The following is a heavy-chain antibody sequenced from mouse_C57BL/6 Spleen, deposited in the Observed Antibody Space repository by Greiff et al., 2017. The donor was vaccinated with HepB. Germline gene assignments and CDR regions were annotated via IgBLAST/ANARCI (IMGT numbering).Heavy chain of an antibody. V-gene: IGHV1-80*01. CDR1: GYAFSSYW. CDR3: ARSIPIYYYGSSYDY. Sequence: QVQLQQSGAELVKPGASVKISCKASGYAFSSYWMNWVKQRPGKGLEWIGQIYPGDGDTNYNGKFKGKATLTADKSSSTAYMQLSSLTSEDSAVYFCARSIPIYYYGSSYDYWGQGTTLTVSS. CDR2: IYPGDGDT. J-gene: IGHJ2*01. D-gene: IGHD1-1*01.